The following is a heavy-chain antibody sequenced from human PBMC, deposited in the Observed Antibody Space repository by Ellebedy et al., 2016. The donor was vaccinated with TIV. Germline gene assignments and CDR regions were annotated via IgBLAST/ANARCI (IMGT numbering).Heavy chain of an antibody. J-gene: IGHJ3*02. D-gene: IGHD1-26*01. V-gene: IGHV3-73*01. CDR2: IRSKANNYAT. CDR1: GFTFSGSA. CDR3: TRHRIVGAEDI. Sequence: GESLKISXAASGFTFSGSAMHWVLQASGKGLEWVGRIRSKANNYATAYAASVKGRFTISRDDSKNTAFLQMNSLKTEDTAVYYCTRHRIVGAEDIWGQGTMVTVSS.